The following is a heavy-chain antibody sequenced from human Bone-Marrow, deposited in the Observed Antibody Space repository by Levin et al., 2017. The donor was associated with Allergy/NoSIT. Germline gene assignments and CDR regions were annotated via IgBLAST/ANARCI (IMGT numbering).Heavy chain of an antibody. J-gene: IGHJ4*02. CDR1: GGSFSGYY. CDR3: ARAAMAADY. D-gene: IGHD5-18*01. V-gene: IGHV4-34*01. CDR2: INHSGST. Sequence: SETLSLTCAVYGGSFSGYYWSWIRQPPGKGLEWIGEINHSGSTNYNPSLKSRVTISVDTSKNQFSLKLSSVTAADTAVYYCARAAMAADYWGQGTLVTVSS.